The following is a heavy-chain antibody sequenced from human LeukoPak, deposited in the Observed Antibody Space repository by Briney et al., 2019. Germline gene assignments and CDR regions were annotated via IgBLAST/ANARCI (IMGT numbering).Heavy chain of an antibody. J-gene: IGHJ4*02. Sequence: GGSLRLSCAASGFTFSSYGMSWVRQAPGKRLEWVSAISGSGGSAYYADSVKGRFTISRDNSKNTLYLQMNSLRAEDTAVYYCARDYFGSPSALDYWGQGTLVTVSS. CDR2: ISGSGGSA. V-gene: IGHV3-23*01. CDR1: GFTFSSYG. D-gene: IGHD1-26*01. CDR3: ARDYFGSPSALDY.